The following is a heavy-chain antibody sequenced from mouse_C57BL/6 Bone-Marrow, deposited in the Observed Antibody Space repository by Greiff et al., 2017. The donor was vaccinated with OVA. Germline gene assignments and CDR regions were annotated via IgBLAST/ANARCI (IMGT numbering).Heavy chain of an antibody. D-gene: IGHD1-1*01. CDR3: ARAYYGSRDWYFDV. CDR2: ISYSGST. CDR1: GYSITSGYD. V-gene: IGHV3-1*01. Sequence: EVKLVESGPGMVKPSQSLSLTCTVTGYSITSGYDWHWIRHFPGNKLEWMGYISYSGSTNYTPSLKSRISITHDTSKNHFFLKLNSVTTEDTATYYCARAYYGSRDWYFDVWGTGTTVTVSS. J-gene: IGHJ1*03.